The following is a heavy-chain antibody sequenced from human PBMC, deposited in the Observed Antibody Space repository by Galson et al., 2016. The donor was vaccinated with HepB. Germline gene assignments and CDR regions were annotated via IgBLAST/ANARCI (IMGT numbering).Heavy chain of an antibody. V-gene: IGHV1-69*13. CDR1: GGTLSGYI. CDR2: IIPVFGTA. J-gene: IGHJ4*02. CDR3: ARGAPGYSYADY. Sequence: SVKVSCKASGGTLSGYIFSWVRQAPGQGLEWMGGIIPVFGTANYAQNFQGRVTITADESTTTTYMELSSLRSEDTAVYYCARGAPGYSYADYWGQGTLVTVSS. D-gene: IGHD5-18*01.